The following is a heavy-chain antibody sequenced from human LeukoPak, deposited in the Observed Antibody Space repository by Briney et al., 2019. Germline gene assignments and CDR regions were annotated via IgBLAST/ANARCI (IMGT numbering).Heavy chain of an antibody. V-gene: IGHV5-10-1*01. CDR3: ARQDCSGGSCLYGVDV. D-gene: IGHD2-15*01. J-gene: IGHJ6*02. Sequence: GEPLTISCKGSGYSFTSHWISWVRQMPGKGLEWMGKLDPSDSYTNYSPSFQGHVTISADKSISTAYLQWSSLKASDTAMYYCARQDCSGGSCLYGVDVWGQGTTVTVSS. CDR1: GYSFTSHW. CDR2: LDPSDSYT.